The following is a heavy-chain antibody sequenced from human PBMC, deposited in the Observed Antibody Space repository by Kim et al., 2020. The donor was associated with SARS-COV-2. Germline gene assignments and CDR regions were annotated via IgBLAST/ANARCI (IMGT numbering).Heavy chain of an antibody. Sequence: YADCVKGGFTISRDNAKNSLYLQMNSLRPEDTALYYCAKDVGPRVGAIDYWGQGNLVTVSS. CDR3: AKDVGPRVGAIDY. V-gene: IGHV3-9*01. D-gene: IGHD1-26*01. J-gene: IGHJ4*02.